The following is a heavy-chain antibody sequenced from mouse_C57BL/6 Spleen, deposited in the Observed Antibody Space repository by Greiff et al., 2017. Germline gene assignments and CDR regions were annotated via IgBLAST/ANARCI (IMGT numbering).Heavy chain of an antibody. CDR3: SRSSNSLYVFDY. CDR1: GYTFTSYW. V-gene: IGHV1-69*01. D-gene: IGHD1-1*01. Sequence: QVQLQQSGAELVMPGASVKLSCKASGYTFTSYWMHWVKQRPGQGLEWIGEIDPSDSYTNYNQKFKGKSTLTVDKSSTTAYLQLSSLTSEDSAIYYCSRSSNSLYVFDYWGQGTTLPVSS. J-gene: IGHJ2*01. CDR2: IDPSDSYT.